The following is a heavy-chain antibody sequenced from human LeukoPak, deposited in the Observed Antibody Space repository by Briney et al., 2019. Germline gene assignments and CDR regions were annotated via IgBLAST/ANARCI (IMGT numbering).Heavy chain of an antibody. CDR3: ARDGDSGYDISLWNAYYYGMDV. J-gene: IGHJ6*02. CDR1: GFTFSSYA. D-gene: IGHD5-12*01. Sequence: GGSLRLSCAASGFTFSSYAMHWVRQAPGKGLEWVSSISSSSSYIYYADSVKGRFTISRDNAKNSLYLQMNSLRAEDTAVYYCARDGDSGYDISLWNAYYYGMDVWGQGTTVTVSS. CDR2: ISSSSSYI. V-gene: IGHV3-21*01.